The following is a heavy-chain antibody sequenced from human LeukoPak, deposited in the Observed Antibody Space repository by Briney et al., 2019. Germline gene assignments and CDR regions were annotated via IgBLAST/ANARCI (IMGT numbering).Heavy chain of an antibody. J-gene: IGHJ4*02. D-gene: IGHD6-19*01. CDR3: ARETRGIAVARGGDYFDY. CDR2: IYYSGST. Sequence: SETLSLTCTVSGGSISSSSYYWGWIRQPPGKGLEWIGSIYYSGSTYYNPSLKSRVTISVDTSKNQFSLKLSSVTAADTAVYYCARETRGIAVARGGDYFDYWGQGTLVTVSS. V-gene: IGHV4-39*07. CDR1: GGSISSSSYY.